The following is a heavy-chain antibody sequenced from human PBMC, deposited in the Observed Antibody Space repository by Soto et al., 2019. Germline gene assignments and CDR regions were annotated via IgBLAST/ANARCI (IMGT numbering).Heavy chain of an antibody. CDR3: AKVPGDGYYFDY. Sequence: GGSLRLSCAASGFTFDDYAMHWVRQAPGKGLEWVSGISWNSGSIGYADSVKGRFTISRDNAKNSLYLQMNSLRAEDTALYYCAKVPGDGYYFDYWGQGTLVTVSS. D-gene: IGHD3-10*01. CDR1: GFTFDDYA. V-gene: IGHV3-9*01. CDR2: ISWNSGSI. J-gene: IGHJ4*02.